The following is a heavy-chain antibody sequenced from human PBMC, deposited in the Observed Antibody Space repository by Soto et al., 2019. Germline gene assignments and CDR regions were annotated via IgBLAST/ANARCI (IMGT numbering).Heavy chain of an antibody. CDR2: IIPIFGTA. Sequence: QVQLVQSGAEVKKPGSSVKVSCKASGGTFSSYAISWVRQAPGQGLEWMGGIIPIFGTANYAQKFQGRVTITADESTSTAYMELSSLRSEDTAVYYCARFLDCTNGVCYENYYYYGMDVWGQGTTVTVSS. CDR1: GGTFSSYA. CDR3: ARFLDCTNGVCYENYYYYGMDV. V-gene: IGHV1-69*12. J-gene: IGHJ6*02. D-gene: IGHD2-8*01.